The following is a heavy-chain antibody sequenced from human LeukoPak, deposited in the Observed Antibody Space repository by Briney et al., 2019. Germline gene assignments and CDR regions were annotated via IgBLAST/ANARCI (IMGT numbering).Heavy chain of an antibody. CDR1: GGSISSSSYY. V-gene: IGHV4-39*01. D-gene: IGHD6-13*01. CDR3: ARRAGQQLWNWFDP. CDR2: IYYSGST. Sequence: SETLSLTCTVSGGSISSSSYYWGWIRQPPGKGLEWIGSIYYSGSTYYNPSLKSRVTISVDTSKNQFSLKLSSVTAADTAVYYCARRAGQQLWNWFDPWGQGTLVTVSS. J-gene: IGHJ5*02.